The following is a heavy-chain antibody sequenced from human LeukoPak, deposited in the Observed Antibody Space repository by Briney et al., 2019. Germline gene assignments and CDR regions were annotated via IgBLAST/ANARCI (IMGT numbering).Heavy chain of an antibody. Sequence: GGSLRLSCAASGFIFTNYWMIWVRQAPGKGLEGVATIKEDGSDKHYVDSVKGRFTIARDNAKNSLFLQMSSLRADDTAVYYCATWGSIFGVTFFDYWGQGTLVTVSS. J-gene: IGHJ4*02. CDR1: GFIFTNYW. D-gene: IGHD3-3*01. V-gene: IGHV3-7*01. CDR2: IKEDGSDK. CDR3: ATWGSIFGVTFFDY.